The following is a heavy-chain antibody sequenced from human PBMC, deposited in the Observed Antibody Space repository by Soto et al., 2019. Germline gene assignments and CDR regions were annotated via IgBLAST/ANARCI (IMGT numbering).Heavy chain of an antibody. CDR3: GKDKMISDYYYYGMDI. D-gene: IGHD3-16*01. CDR2: ISYDGSTI. J-gene: IGHJ6*02. Sequence: QVQLVESGGGVVQPGRSLRLSCAASGFSFSDYAMHWVRQTPGKGLEWVALISYDGSTIQYADSVKGRFTISRDNSKNTLFLQMNYLGEDDTAVYQCGKDKMISDYYYYGMDIWGQGATVFVSS. V-gene: IGHV3-30*18. CDR1: GFSFSDYA.